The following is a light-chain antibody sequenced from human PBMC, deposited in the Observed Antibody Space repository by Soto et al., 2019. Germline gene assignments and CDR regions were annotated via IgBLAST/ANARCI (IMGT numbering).Light chain of an antibody. CDR1: SNDIGLFNY. Sequence: QSVLTQPASVSGSPGQSITISCTGTSNDIGLFNYVSWYQQHPGKAPKLVIYEVTYRPSGVSDRCSGSKSDNTASLTISGLQAEDEADYYCSSYTLSSTVVFGGGTKLTVL. J-gene: IGLJ3*02. V-gene: IGLV2-14*01. CDR2: EVT. CDR3: SSYTLSSTVV.